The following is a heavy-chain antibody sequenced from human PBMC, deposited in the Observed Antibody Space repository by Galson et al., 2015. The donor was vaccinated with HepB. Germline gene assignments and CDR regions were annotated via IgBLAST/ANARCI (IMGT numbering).Heavy chain of an antibody. CDR2: IIPIFGTA. CDR1: GGTFSSYA. CDR3: ARGEDEYASGRAYYFDY. D-gene: IGHD2/OR15-2a*01. Sequence: SVKVSCKASGGTFSSYAISWVRQAPGQGLEWMGGIIPIFGTANYAQKFQGRVTITADESTSTAYMELSSLRSEDTAVYYCARGEDEYASGRAYYFDYWGQGTLVTVSS. V-gene: IGHV1-69*13. J-gene: IGHJ4*02.